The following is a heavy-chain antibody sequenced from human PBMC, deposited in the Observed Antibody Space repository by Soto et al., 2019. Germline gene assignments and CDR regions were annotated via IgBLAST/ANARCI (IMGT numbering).Heavy chain of an antibody. J-gene: IGHJ6*02. V-gene: IGHV1-18*01. CDR2: ISGYNGDT. D-gene: IGHD3-10*01. Sequence: ASVKVSCKASGYTFTRYGISWVRQAPGQGLEWMGWISGYNGDTNYAQKFQGRVSMTLDTSKNHFSLKLSSLIAADTAVYYCARHSPPFFYGSGPWDVWGQGTTVTVSS. CDR1: GYTFTRYG. CDR3: ARHSPPFFYGSGPWDV.